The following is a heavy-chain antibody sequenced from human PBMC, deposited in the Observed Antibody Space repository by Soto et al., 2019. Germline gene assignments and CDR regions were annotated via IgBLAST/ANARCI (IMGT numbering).Heavy chain of an antibody. V-gene: IGHV3-7*05. J-gene: IGHJ4*02. CDR3: VRNHGHTGDY. CDR1: GLTFSGYW. CDR2: IKVDGSDK. Sequence: EVQLAESGGGLVQPGGSLRLSCAASGLTFSGYWMAWIRQAPGKGLEWVATIKVDGSDKYYVDFEKGRFTITRDNAKNSLYLQLNRLRAEDTAVYFWVRNHGHTGDYWGQGTLVTVSS.